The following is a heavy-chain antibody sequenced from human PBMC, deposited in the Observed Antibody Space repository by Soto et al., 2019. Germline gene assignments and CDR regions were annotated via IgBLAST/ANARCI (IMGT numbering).Heavy chain of an antibody. Sequence: PSETLSLTCTVSGGSISSGGYYWSWIRQHPGKGLEWIGYIYYSGSTYYNPSPKSRVTISVDTSKNQFSLKLSSVTAADTAVYYCARDAAGGSHPDYWGQGTLVTVSS. V-gene: IGHV4-31*03. CDR3: ARDAAGGSHPDY. J-gene: IGHJ4*02. CDR2: IYYSGST. D-gene: IGHD1-26*01. CDR1: GGSISSGGYY.